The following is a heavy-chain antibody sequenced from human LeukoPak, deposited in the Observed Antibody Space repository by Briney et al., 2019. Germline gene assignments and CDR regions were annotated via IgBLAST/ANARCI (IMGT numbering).Heavy chain of an antibody. J-gene: IGHJ5*01. V-gene: IGHV3-23*01. Sequence: TGGSLRLSCAASGFTFSSYAMNWVRQAPGKGLEWVSAISDSGGSTYYADSVKGRFTISRDNSKNTLYLQMNSLRAEDTAVYYCASLGYCSSTSCYAGEFGYWGQGTLVTVSS. D-gene: IGHD2-2*01. CDR1: GFTFSSYA. CDR2: ISDSGGST. CDR3: ASLGYCSSTSCYAGEFGY.